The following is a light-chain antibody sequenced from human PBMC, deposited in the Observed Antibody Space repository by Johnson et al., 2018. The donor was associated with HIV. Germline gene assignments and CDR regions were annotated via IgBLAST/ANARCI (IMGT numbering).Light chain of an antibody. CDR1: SSNIGNNY. CDR2: DNN. V-gene: IGLV1-51*01. J-gene: IGLJ1*01. Sequence: QSVLTQPPSVSAAPGQKVTISCSGSSSNIGNNYVSWYQQLPGTAPKLIIYDNNKRPPGIPDRLSGSKSGTSATLGITGLQTGDEADYYCGTWDSSLSAYVFGTETKVTVL. CDR3: GTWDSSLSAYV.